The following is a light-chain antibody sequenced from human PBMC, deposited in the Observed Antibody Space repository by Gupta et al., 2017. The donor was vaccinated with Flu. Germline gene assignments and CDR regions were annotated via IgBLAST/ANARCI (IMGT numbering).Light chain of an antibody. CDR1: QSVRSS. Sequence: EIVLTQSPGILSLSPGESATLSCRASQSVRSSLAWYQRKPGQAPRLLIYGASSRAHGIPDRCSGSGAGTDFTLTINRVEPEDFAVYFCQQYGTSPITFGQGTRLE. V-gene: IGKV3-20*01. CDR3: QQYGTSPIT. CDR2: GAS. J-gene: IGKJ5*01.